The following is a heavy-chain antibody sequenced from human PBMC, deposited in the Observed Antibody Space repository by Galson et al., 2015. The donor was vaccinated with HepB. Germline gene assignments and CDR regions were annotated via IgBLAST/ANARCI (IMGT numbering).Heavy chain of an antibody. CDR2: ISSSSSYI. CDR3: ARVWPDYYDSSGFDI. Sequence: SLRLSCAASGFTFSSYSMNWVRQAPGKGLEWVSSISSSSSYIYYADSVKGRFTISRDNAKNSLYLQMNSLRAEDTAVYYCARVWPDYYDSSGFDIWGQGTMVTVSS. J-gene: IGHJ3*02. CDR1: GFTFSSYS. D-gene: IGHD3-22*01. V-gene: IGHV3-21*01.